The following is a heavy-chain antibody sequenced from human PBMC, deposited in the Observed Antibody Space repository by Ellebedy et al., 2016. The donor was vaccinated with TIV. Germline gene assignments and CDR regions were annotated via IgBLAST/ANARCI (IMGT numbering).Heavy chain of an antibody. CDR3: ARRLGAGGSPWYFDL. CDR2: INHSGHT. Sequence: MPSETLSLTCAVYGGSFSGYYWSWILQPPGKGLEWIGEINHSGHTNYNPSLKSRITISVDTSKNQFSLKLSSVTAADTAVYYCARRLGAGGSPWYFDLWGRGTLVTVSS. J-gene: IGHJ2*01. D-gene: IGHD1-26*01. V-gene: IGHV4-34*01. CDR1: GGSFSGYY.